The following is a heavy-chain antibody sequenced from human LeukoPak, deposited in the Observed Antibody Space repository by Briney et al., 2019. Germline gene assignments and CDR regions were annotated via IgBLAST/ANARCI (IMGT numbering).Heavy chain of an antibody. D-gene: IGHD4-17*01. V-gene: IGHV3-21*01. CDR3: AKEAGQDYGALDAFDV. CDR1: GFTFSIYS. Sequence: TGGSLRLSCAASGFTFSIYSMNWVRQAPGKGLEWVSSIGGSSSSLYYAESVKGRFTISRDNARNSLYLQMNSLRAEDTAVYYCAKEAGQDYGALDAFDVWGQGTMVTVSS. J-gene: IGHJ3*01. CDR2: IGGSSSSL.